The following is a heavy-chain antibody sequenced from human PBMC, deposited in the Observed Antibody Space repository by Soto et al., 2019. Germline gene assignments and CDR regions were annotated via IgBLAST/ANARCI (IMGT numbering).Heavy chain of an antibody. J-gene: IGHJ4*02. V-gene: IGHV3-33*01. D-gene: IGHD3-3*01. CDR1: GFTFSSYG. CDR2: IWYDGSKQ. CDR3: ARDPGVTNYYFDY. Sequence: QVQLVESGGGVVQPGTSLRLSCAPSGFTFSSYGMHWVRQAPGKGLEWVVVIWYDGSKQYYADSVKGRFTISRDNSKNTLYLQMNSLRAEDTAVYYCARDPGVTNYYFDYWGQGTLVTVSS.